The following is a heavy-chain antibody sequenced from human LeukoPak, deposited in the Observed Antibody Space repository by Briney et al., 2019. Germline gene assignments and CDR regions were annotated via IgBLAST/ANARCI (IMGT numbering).Heavy chain of an antibody. V-gene: IGHV3-21*01. CDR3: SVEQQLAPFDY. J-gene: IGHJ4*02. Sequence: GGSLRLSCAASGFTFSSYSMNWVRQAPWKGLEWVSSISSSSSYIYYADSVKGRFTISRDNAKNSLYLQMNSLRAEDTAVYYCSVEQQLAPFDYWGQGTLVTVSS. D-gene: IGHD6-13*01. CDR2: ISSSSSYI. CDR1: GFTFSSYS.